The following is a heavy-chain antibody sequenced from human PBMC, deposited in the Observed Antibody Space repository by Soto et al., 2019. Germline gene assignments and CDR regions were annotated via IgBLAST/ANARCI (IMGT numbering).Heavy chain of an antibody. CDR3: ARTMQQWASYCFDY. J-gene: IGHJ4*02. V-gene: IGHV4-31*03. Sequence: PSETLSLTCTVSGGSISSGGYYWSWIRQHPGKGLEWIGYIYYSGSTYYNPSLKSRVTISVDTSKNQFSLKLSSVTAADTAVYYCARTMQQWASYCFDYWGQGTLVTVPS. CDR2: IYYSGST. CDR1: GGSISSGGYY. D-gene: IGHD6-19*01.